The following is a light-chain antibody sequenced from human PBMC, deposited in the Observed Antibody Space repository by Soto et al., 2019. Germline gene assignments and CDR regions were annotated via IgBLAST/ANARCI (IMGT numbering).Light chain of an antibody. J-gene: IGKJ2*01. V-gene: IGKV3-15*01. CDR1: QSVSIN. CDR2: GAS. CDR3: QQYNNWPLYT. Sequence: EIVMTQSPATLSVSPGERATLSCRASQSVSINLAWYQQKPGQAPRLLIYGASTRATGIPARFSGSGSGTEFTVTISSLQSEDFAVYYSQQYNNWPLYTFGQGTKLEIK.